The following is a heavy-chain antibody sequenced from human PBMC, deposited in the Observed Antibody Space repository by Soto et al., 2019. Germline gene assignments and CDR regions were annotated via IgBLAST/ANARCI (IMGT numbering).Heavy chain of an antibody. V-gene: IGHV3-48*02. CDR1: GFTFSSYC. Sequence: GGSLRLSCAASGFTFSSYCMNWVRQAPGKGLEWVSYISSSSSTIYYAGSVKGRFTISRDNAKNSLYLQMNSLRDEDTAVYYCARDPAGGYYYYGMDVWGQGTTVTVSS. CDR2: ISSSSSTI. J-gene: IGHJ6*02. D-gene: IGHD6-19*01. CDR3: ARDPAGGYYYYGMDV.